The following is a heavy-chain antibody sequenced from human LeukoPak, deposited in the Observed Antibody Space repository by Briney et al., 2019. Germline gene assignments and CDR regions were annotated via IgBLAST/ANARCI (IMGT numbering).Heavy chain of an antibody. J-gene: IGHJ6*02. CDR3: ARGSVGYYVSGSPFYYGMDV. V-gene: IGHV4-34*01. Sequence: SETLSLTCAVYGGSFSNYYWTWIRQPPGKGLEWIGELNHSGTTNYNPSLKSRDTISEDTSTSQLSLRLNSVTAADTAVYYCARGSVGYYVSGSPFYYGMDVWGQGTTVTVSS. CDR1: GGSFSNYY. CDR2: LNHSGTT. D-gene: IGHD3-10*01.